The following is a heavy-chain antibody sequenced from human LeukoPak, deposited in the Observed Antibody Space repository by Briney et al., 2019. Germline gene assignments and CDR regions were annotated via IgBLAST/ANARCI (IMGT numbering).Heavy chain of an antibody. V-gene: IGHV4-61*05. Sequence: SETLSLTCTVSGGSISSNNYYWGWIRQPPGKGLEWIGYYSGSTNYNPSLKSRVTISVDTSKNQFSLKLTSVTAADTAVYYCARTTEGGYTYGYFYYYYMDVWGKGTTVTISS. J-gene: IGHJ6*03. CDR2: YSGST. CDR3: ARTTEGGYTYGYFYYYYMDV. CDR1: GGSISSNNYY. D-gene: IGHD5-18*01.